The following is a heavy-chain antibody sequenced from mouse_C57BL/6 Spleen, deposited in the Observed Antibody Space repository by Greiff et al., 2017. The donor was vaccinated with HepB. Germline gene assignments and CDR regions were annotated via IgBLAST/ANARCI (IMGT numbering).Heavy chain of an antibody. D-gene: IGHD1-1*01. CDR2: IYPRSGNT. CDR1: GYTFTSYG. J-gene: IGHJ2*01. Sequence: VQLQESGAELARPGASVKLSCKASGYTFTSYGISWVKQSTGQGLEWIGEIYPRSGNTYYNEKFKGKATLTADKSSSTAYMELRSLTSEDSAVYFCARWTVVATRDYWGQGTTLTVSS. CDR3: ARWTVVATRDY. V-gene: IGHV1-81*01.